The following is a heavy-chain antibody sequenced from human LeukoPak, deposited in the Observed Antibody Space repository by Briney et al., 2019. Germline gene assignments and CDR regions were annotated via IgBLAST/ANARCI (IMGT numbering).Heavy chain of an antibody. J-gene: IGHJ5*02. V-gene: IGHV4-61*02. Sequence: SETLSLTCTVSGGSISSSSYYWSWIRQPAGEGLEWIGRIYTSGSTNYNPSLKSRVTISVDTSKNQFSLKLSSVTAADTAVYYCARSPGQSLRSAWFDPWGQGTLVTVSS. CDR2: IYTSGST. CDR3: ARSPGQSLRSAWFDP. D-gene: IGHD4-17*01. CDR1: GGSISSSSYY.